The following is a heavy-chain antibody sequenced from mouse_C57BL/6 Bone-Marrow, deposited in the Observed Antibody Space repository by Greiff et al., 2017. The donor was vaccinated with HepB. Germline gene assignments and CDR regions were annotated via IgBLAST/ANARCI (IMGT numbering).Heavy chain of an antibody. J-gene: IGHJ2*01. CDR2: IYPRSGNT. D-gene: IGHD2-5*01. CDR3: ARIYYSNYA. V-gene: IGHV1-81*01. CDR1: GYTFTSYG. Sequence: VQLQHSGAELARPGASVKLSCKASGYTFTSYGISWVKQRTGQGLEWIGEIYPRSGNTYYNEKFKGKATLTADKSSSTAYMELRSLTSEDSAVYFCARIYYSNYAWGQGTTLTVSS.